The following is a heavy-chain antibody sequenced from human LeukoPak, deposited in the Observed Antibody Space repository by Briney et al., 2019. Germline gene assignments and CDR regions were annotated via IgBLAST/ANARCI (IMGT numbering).Heavy chain of an antibody. V-gene: IGHV3-23*01. CDR3: AKPKDNSLYCFDY. J-gene: IGHJ4*02. CDR2: ISGSGGST. Sequence: GGSLRVSCAASAFTFRSYAMSWVRQAGGKGLEWVSAISGSGGSTYYADSVKGRFTISRDNSKNTLYLQMSSLRAEDTAVYYCAKPKDNSLYCFDYWGQATMVTVCS. CDR1: AFTFRSYA. D-gene: IGHD1-20*01.